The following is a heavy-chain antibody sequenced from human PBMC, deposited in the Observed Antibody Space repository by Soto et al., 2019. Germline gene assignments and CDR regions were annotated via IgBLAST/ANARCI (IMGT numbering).Heavy chain of an antibody. CDR3: AIIMTHSDSFDI. V-gene: IGHV1-2*04. J-gene: IGHJ3*02. D-gene: IGHD3-16*01. CDR2: INSNSGAT. CDR1: GYSFAGFY. Sequence: QVQLVQSGPEVKKPGASVKVSCKASGYSFAGFYIHWMRQAPGQGLEWVGSINSNSGATTYAQKFQDSVAMTRDTSVSTAYMDLNRLTSDDTAICYCAIIMTHSDSFDIWGQGTMVTVSS.